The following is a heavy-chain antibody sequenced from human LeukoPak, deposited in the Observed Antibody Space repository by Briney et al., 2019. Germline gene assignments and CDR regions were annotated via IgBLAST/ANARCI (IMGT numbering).Heavy chain of an antibody. CDR1: GYTFTNYA. CDR2: ISISNGNT. CDR3: ARRSMTSALSHFDY. J-gene: IGHJ4*02. D-gene: IGHD4-17*01. V-gene: IGHV1-18*01. Sequence: ASVKVSCKASGYTFTNYAISWVRQAPGQGLEWMGWISISNGNTNYAQKVQGRATMTTDTSTNTAYMELRSLTSDDTAVYYCARRSMTSALSHFDYWGQGTLVTVSS.